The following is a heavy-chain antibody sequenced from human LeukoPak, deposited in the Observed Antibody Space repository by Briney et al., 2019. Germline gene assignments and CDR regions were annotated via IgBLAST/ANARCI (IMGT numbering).Heavy chain of an antibody. V-gene: IGHV3-48*02. Sequence: PGGPLRLSCAASGFTFSTYGMSWVRQAPGKGLEWVSHISTGRSIMNYADSVKGRFTISRDNGKNSVYLQMNSLKDEDTAVYYCAGGVYGYNAFDYWGQGTLVRVSS. D-gene: IGHD5/OR15-5a*01. J-gene: IGHJ4*02. CDR2: ISTGRSIM. CDR3: AGGVYGYNAFDY. CDR1: GFTFSTYG.